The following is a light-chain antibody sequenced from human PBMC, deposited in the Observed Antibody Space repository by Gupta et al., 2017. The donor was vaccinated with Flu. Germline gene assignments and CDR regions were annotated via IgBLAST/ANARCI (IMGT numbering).Light chain of an antibody. Sequence: EIVLTQSPGTLSLSPGERATLSCRASQSVSSSYLAWYRQKPGQAPRLLIYGASSRATGIPDRFSGSGSGTDFTLTISRLEPEDFAVYYCQQYGSSPWGFGQGTKVEIK. J-gene: IGKJ1*01. CDR2: GAS. CDR3: QQYGSSPWG. CDR1: QSVSSSY. V-gene: IGKV3-20*01.